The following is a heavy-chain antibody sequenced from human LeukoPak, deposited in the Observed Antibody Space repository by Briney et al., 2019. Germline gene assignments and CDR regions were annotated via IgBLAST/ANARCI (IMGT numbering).Heavy chain of an antibody. Sequence: GGSLRLSCAASGFTFSSYGMHWVRQAPGKGLEWVAFIRYDGSNKYYADSVKGRFTISRDNSKNTLYLQMNSLRAEDTAIYYCAKDLWWFGEFPNAFENWGQGTMVTGSS. D-gene: IGHD3-10*01. CDR1: GFTFSSYG. J-gene: IGHJ3*02. CDR2: IRYDGSNK. V-gene: IGHV3-30*02. CDR3: AKDLWWFGEFPNAFEN.